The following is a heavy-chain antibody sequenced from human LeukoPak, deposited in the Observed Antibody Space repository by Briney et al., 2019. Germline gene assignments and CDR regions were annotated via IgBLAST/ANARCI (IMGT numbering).Heavy chain of an antibody. Sequence: SETLSLTCTASGGSISSSSYYWGWIRQPPGKGLEWIGSIYYSGSTYYNPSLKSRVTISVDTSKNQFSLKLSSVTAADTAVYYCARGVVIAPQTFDYWGQGTLVTVSS. V-gene: IGHV4-39*07. CDR3: ARGVVIAPQTFDY. D-gene: IGHD2-21*01. CDR2: IYYSGST. CDR1: GGSISSSSYY. J-gene: IGHJ4*02.